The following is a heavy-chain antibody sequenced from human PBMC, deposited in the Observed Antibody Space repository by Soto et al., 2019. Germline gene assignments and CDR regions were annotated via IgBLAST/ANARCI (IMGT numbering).Heavy chain of an antibody. J-gene: IGHJ6*02. Sequence: GGSLRLSCAASGFTFSSYSMNWVRQAPGKGLEWVSSISSSSSYIYYADSVKGRFTISRDNAKNSLYLQMNSLRAEDTAVYYCARVGQWLAPGNYYYYYYGMDVWGQGTTVTVSS. CDR1: GFTFSSYS. V-gene: IGHV3-21*01. CDR2: ISSSSSYI. D-gene: IGHD6-19*01. CDR3: ARVGQWLAPGNYYYYYYGMDV.